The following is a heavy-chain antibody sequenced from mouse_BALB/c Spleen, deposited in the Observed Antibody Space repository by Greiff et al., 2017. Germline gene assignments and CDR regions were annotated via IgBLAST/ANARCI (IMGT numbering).Heavy chain of an antibody. CDR3: TRSYFYAMDY. J-gene: IGHJ4*01. Sequence: VQLQQSWPEVVKPGASVKLSCKASGYTFTSYYMYWVKQGPGQGLEWIGEINPSNGGTNFNEKFKSKATLTVDKSSSTAYMQLSSLTSEDSAVYYCTRSYFYAMDYWGQGTSVTVSS. CDR1: GYTFTSYY. CDR2: INPSNGGT. V-gene: IGHV1S81*02.